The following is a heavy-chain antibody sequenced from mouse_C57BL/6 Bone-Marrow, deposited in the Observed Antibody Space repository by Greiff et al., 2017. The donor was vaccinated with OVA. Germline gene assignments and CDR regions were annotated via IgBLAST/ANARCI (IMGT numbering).Heavy chain of an antibody. CDR1: GYTFTSYW. Sequence: QVQLQQPGAELVRPGSSVKLSCKASGYTFTSYWMHWVKQRPIQGLEWIGNIDPSDSDTHYNQKFKDKATLTVAKSSSTAYMQLSSLTSEDSAVYDGARGYGSYAGFAYWGQGTLVTVSA. CDR3: ARGYGSYAGFAY. V-gene: IGHV1-52*01. J-gene: IGHJ3*01. D-gene: IGHD2-10*02. CDR2: IDPSDSDT.